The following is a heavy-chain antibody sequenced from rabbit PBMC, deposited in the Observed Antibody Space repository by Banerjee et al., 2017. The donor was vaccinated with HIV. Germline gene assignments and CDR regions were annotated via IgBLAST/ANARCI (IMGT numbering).Heavy chain of an antibody. D-gene: IGHD2-1*01. Sequence: QSLEESGGDLVKPGASLTLTCTASGFSFSSSYYMCWVRPAPGKGLERIGYNEPVFGSTYYASWVNGRFTISSHNAQNTMYLQLNSLTAADTATYFRARGSYDDYGDWLDLWGQGTLVTVS. CDR2: NEPVFGST. CDR3: ARGSYDDYGDWLDL. V-gene: IGHV1S40*01. J-gene: IGHJ5*01. CDR1: GFSFSSSYY.